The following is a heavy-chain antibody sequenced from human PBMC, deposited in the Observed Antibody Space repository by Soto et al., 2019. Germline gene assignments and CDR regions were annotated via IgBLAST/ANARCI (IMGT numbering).Heavy chain of an antibody. CDR2: IYPGDSDT. CDR3: ARQVFWSGYYGPNWFDP. J-gene: IGHJ5*02. V-gene: IGHV5-51*01. CDR1: GYSFTSYW. D-gene: IGHD3-3*01. Sequence: GESLKISCKGSGYSFTSYWIGWVRQMPGKGLEWMGIIYPGDSDTRYSPSFQGQVTISADKSISTAYLQWSSLKASDTAMYYCARQVFWSGYYGPNWFDPWGQGTLVTVSS.